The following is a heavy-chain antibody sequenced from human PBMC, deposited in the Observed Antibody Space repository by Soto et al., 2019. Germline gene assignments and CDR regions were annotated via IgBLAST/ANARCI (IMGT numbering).Heavy chain of an antibody. CDR2: INWNSGSI. CDR1: VFTFDDYA. CDR3: VKDESINWYSGHFRH. Sequence: SLRPSCSASVFTFDDYAMHWFRQVPGKGLEWVSGINWNSGSIDYGDSVKGRFAISRDNAKNSLHLQMNSLSAEDTAFYYCVKDESINWYSGHFRHWRQGTLVSVSS. V-gene: IGHV3-9*01. J-gene: IGHJ1*01. D-gene: IGHD6-13*01.